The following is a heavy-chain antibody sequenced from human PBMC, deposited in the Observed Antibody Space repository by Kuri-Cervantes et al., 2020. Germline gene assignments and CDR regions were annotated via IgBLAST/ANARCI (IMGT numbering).Heavy chain of an antibody. V-gene: IGHV3-9*01. CDR2: ISWNSGSI. J-gene: IGHJ3*02. Sequence: GGSLRLSCAASGFTFDDYAMHWVRQAPGKGLEWVSGISWNSGSIGYADSVKGRFTISRDNAKNSLYLQMNSLTTEDTALYYCAKEYSRGYTYGHDAFDMWGQGTRVTVSS. CDR3: AKEYSRGYTYGHDAFDM. D-gene: IGHD5-18*01. CDR1: GFTFDDYA.